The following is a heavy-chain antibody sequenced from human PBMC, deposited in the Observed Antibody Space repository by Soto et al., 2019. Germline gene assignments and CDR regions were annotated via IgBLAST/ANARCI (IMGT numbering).Heavy chain of an antibody. CDR3: AREVRARFRYFDWLQPNCYYGMDV. CDR1: GFSFSSYC. CDR2: IWYDGSNK. Sequence: SLRLSCAASGFSFSSYCMRWVRQAPGKGLEWVAVIWYDGSNKYYADSVKGRSTMSRDNSKKAMYLHMNSLKADDTAVYYCAREVRARFRYFDWLQPNCYYGMDVWGQGTTVTVSS. J-gene: IGHJ6*02. D-gene: IGHD3-9*01. V-gene: IGHV3-33*01.